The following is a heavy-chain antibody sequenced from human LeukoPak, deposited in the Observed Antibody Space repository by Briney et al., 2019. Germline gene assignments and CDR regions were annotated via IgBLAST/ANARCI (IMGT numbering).Heavy chain of an antibody. CDR2: IKSKTAGGTT. V-gene: IGHV3-15*01. J-gene: IGHJ5*02. D-gene: IGHD3-10*01. CDR1: GFTFSSYS. CDR3: TTDPPVTMVRGVT. Sequence: GGSLRLSCAAPGFTFSSYSMNWVRQAPGKGLEWVGRIKSKTAGGTTDYAAPVKGRFTISRDDSKNTLYLQMNSLKTEDTAVYYCTTDPPVTMVRGVTWGQGTLVTVSS.